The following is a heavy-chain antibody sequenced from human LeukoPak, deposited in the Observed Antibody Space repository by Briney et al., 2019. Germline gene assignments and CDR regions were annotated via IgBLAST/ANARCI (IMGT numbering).Heavy chain of an antibody. CDR1: GYTFTSYY. V-gene: IGHV1-46*01. CDR2: INPSGGST. J-gene: IGHJ3*02. D-gene: IGHD2-21*02. Sequence: ASVKVSCKASGYTFTSYYMHWVRQAPGQGLEWMGIINPSGGSTSYAQKFQGRVTMTRDTSTSTVYMELSSLRSEDTAVYYCARDRGYCGGDCSTDAFDIWGQGTMVTVPS. CDR3: ARDRGYCGGDCSTDAFDI.